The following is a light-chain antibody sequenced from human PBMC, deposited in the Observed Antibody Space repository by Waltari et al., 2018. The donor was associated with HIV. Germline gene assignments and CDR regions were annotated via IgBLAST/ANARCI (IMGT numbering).Light chain of an antibody. J-gene: IGKJ5*01. Sequence: DIQMAQSPSSLSASIGDRVTITCRASQNITHYLNWYHQRPGKAPRLLIYGATRLQGGVPSRLRDIGSGKFFTLIITSLQPEDFGTYYTHQSFSAPTFGRGTRVDIK. CDR3: HQSFSAPT. V-gene: IGKV1-39*01. CDR2: GAT. CDR1: QNITHY.